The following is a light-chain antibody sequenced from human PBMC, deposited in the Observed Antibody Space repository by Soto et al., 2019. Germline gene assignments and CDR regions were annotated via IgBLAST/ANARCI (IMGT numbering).Light chain of an antibody. V-gene: IGKV3-11*01. Sequence: EIVLTQSPATLSLSPGERATLSCRASQSVRSYLAWYLQKPGQAPRLLIYDASNRATGIPARFSVSGSGTDFTLTISSLEPEDFAVYYCQQRSNWPPWTFGQGTKVEIK. CDR2: DAS. CDR1: QSVRSY. J-gene: IGKJ1*01. CDR3: QQRSNWPPWT.